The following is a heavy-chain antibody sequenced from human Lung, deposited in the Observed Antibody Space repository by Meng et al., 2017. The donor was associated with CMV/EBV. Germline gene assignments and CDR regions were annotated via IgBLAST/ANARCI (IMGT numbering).Heavy chain of an antibody. CDR3: ARARVVPAYYYGRDV. V-gene: IGHV4-34*01. Sequence: SETLSLTCAVYGGSFSGYYWSWIRQPPGKGLEWIGEINHSGSTNYNPSLKSRVTISVDTSKNQFSLKLSSVTAADTAVYYCARARVVPAYYYGRDVWGPGTXVTVSS. CDR1: GGSFSGYY. D-gene: IGHD2-2*01. J-gene: IGHJ6*02. CDR2: INHSGST.